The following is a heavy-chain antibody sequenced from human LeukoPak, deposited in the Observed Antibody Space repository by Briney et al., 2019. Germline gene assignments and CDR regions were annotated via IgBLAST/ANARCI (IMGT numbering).Heavy chain of an antibody. Sequence: GESLKISCKGSGYTFTNYWIGWVRQMPGKGLEWMGIMYPGDSDTRYSPSFQGQVTMSADKSSAYLQWNSVKASDTAMYYCARRGGGYDFNFDQWGQGTLVTVSS. J-gene: IGHJ4*02. CDR2: MYPGDSDT. V-gene: IGHV5-51*01. D-gene: IGHD5-12*01. CDR1: GYTFTNYW. CDR3: ARRGGGYDFNFDQ.